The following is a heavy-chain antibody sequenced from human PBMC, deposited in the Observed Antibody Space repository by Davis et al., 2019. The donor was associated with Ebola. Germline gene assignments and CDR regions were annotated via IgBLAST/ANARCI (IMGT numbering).Heavy chain of an antibody. CDR2: INPNSGGT. V-gene: IGHV1-2*02. CDR3: ARDPSTSSWYVDY. Sequence: ASVKVSCRASGYTFTGYYMHWVRQAPGQGLEWMGWINPNSGGTNYAQKFQGRITMTRDTSISTAYMELSRLRSDDTAMYYCARDPSTSSWYVDYWGQGTLVTVSS. D-gene: IGHD6-13*01. J-gene: IGHJ4*02. CDR1: GYTFTGYY.